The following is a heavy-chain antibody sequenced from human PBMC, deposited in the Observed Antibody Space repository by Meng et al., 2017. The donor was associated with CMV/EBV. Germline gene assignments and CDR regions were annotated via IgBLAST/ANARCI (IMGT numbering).Heavy chain of an antibody. J-gene: IGHJ6*02. V-gene: IGHV1-8*03. CDR3: ARVYCPKEYCSSTRGYYYYGMDV. CDR1: GYTFTSYD. CDR2: MNPNSGNT. D-gene: IGHD2-2*01. Sequence: ASVKVSCKASGYTFTSYDINWVRQATGQGLEWMGWMNPNSGNTGYAQKFQGRVTITRNTSISTAYMELSSLRSEDTAVYYCARVYCPKEYCSSTRGYYYYGMDVWGQGTTVTVSS.